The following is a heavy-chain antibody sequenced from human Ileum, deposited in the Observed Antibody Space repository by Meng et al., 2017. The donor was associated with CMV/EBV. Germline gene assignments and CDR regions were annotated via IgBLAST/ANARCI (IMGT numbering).Heavy chain of an antibody. Sequence: ESLKISCAAPGFTFSSYWMSWVRPAPGKGLEWVANIKQDGSEKYYVDSVKGRFTISRDNAKNSLYLQMNSLRAEDTAVYYCARGYSRFDPWGQGTLVTVSS. CDR2: IKQDGSEK. V-gene: IGHV3-7*01. CDR1: GFTFSSYW. J-gene: IGHJ5*02. D-gene: IGHD2-15*01. CDR3: ARGYSRFDP.